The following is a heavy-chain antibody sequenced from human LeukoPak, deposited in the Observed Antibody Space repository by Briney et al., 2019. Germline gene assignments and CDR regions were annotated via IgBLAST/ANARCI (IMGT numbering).Heavy chain of an antibody. CDR3: ARVPEVVVAAKYFDY. J-gene: IGHJ4*02. CDR2: IHHSGST. V-gene: IGHV4-38-2*02. Sequence: SETLSLTCTVSGYSISSGYYWGWIRQPPGKGLEWIGSIHHSGSTYYNPSLKSRVTISVDTSKNQFSLQLNSVTAADTAVYYCARVPEVVVAAKYFDYWGQGTLVTVSS. D-gene: IGHD2-15*01. CDR1: GYSISSGYY.